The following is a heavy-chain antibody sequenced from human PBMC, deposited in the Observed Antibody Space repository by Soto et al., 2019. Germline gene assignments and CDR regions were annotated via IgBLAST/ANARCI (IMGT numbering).Heavy chain of an antibody. D-gene: IGHD2-2*01. CDR2: IFPADSET. CDR3: ARHPTPCSRATCPHSGP. CDR1: GYNFATYW. V-gene: IGHV5-51*01. Sequence: PGESLKISCKASGYNFATYWIGWVRQMPGKGLEWMGIIFPADSETRYSPSFRGQVTISVDKSISTAYLQWSSLKASDSAIYYCARHPTPCSRATCPHSGPWCQGTRVTVS. J-gene: IGHJ4*02.